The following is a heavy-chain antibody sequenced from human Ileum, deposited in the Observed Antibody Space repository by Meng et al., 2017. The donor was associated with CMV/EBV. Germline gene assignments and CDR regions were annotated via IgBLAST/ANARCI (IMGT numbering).Heavy chain of an antibody. J-gene: IGHJ4*02. CDR1: SLSGYF. V-gene: IGHV4-34*01. CDR3: ARDAPRYCNSTSCPRSFDY. Sequence: SLSGYFWRWIRQPPVEGLEWIGEINHKGSTNYDPSRKSRVIVSVDMSKDQFSLKLSSVTAADTAVYYCARDAPRYCNSTSCPRSFDYWGQGTLVTVSS. D-gene: IGHD2-2*01. CDR2: INHKGST.